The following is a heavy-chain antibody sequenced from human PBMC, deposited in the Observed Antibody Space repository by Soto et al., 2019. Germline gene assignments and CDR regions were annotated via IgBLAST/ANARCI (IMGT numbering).Heavy chain of an antibody. D-gene: IGHD5-12*01. CDR3: ARGQDIAPTFYYYYAMDV. CDR1: GGSFSGYY. V-gene: IGHV4-34*01. Sequence: QVQLQQWGAGLLKPSETLSLTCAVYGGSFSGYYWSWLRQPPGKGVEWIGEINHSGRTNDNPSLKSRVTISVDTSKNQFSLKLSSVTAADTAVYYCARGQDIAPTFYYYYAMDVWGQGTTVTVSS. J-gene: IGHJ6*02. CDR2: INHSGRT.